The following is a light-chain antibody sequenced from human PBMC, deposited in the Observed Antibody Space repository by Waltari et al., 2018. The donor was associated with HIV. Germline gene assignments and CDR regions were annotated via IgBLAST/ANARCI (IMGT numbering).Light chain of an antibody. J-gene: IGKJ1*01. CDR3: QQYSTFPWT. CDR2: WAS. CDR1: QSVLYKSHNRNY. V-gene: IGKV4-1*01. Sequence: IVMIQSPESLAVPLGERATINCKSSQSVLYKSHNRNYLAWYQQKAGQPPKLLFSWASARDSGVPDRFRGSGSGTDFTLTIRSLQAEDVAVYYCQQYSTFPWTFGQGTKVEIK.